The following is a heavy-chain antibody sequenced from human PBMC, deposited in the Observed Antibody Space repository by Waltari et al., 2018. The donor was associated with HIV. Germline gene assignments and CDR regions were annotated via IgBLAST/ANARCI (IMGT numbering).Heavy chain of an antibody. D-gene: IGHD2-21*02. Sequence: QVQLRQWGAGLLRPSETLSLTCAVYGETFSGYYWSWIRQPPGKGLEWIGEINQSGRTNYNPALKSRVTMSVDTSKNQFSLRLNFVTAADTAVYYCARVYQDGGNSEPLDYWGQGTLVTVSS. J-gene: IGHJ4*02. CDR2: INQSGRT. CDR3: ARVYQDGGNSEPLDY. V-gene: IGHV4-34*01. CDR1: GETFSGYY.